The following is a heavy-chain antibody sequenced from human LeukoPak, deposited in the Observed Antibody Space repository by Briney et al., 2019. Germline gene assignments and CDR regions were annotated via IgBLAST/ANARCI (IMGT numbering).Heavy chain of an antibody. V-gene: IGHV4-30-4*01. CDR3: ARGLYDYVDYGRSIRFDY. CDR2: IYYSGST. J-gene: IGHJ4*02. Sequence: PSETLSLTCTVSGGSISSGHYYWSWIRQSPGKGLEWIGFIYYSGSTNYNPSLKSRVTISVDTSKNQFSLKLSSLTAADTAVYYCARGLYDYVDYGRSIRFDYWGQGTLVTVSS. CDR1: GGSISSGHYY. D-gene: IGHD4-17*01.